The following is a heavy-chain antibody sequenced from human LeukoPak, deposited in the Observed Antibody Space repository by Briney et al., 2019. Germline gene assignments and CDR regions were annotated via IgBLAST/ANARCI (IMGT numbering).Heavy chain of an antibody. CDR1: GYIFSTYG. CDR2: ISGYNGNT. CDR3: ARRRSEEFDFDC. J-gene: IGHJ4*02. D-gene: IGHD6-19*01. Sequence: GASVKVSCKASGYIFSTYGISWVRQAPGQGLEWMGCISGYNGNTNYAQKLQGRVTMTTDTSTSTAYMELGSLRSDDTAVYYCARRRSEEFDFDCWGQGTLVTVSS. V-gene: IGHV1-18*01.